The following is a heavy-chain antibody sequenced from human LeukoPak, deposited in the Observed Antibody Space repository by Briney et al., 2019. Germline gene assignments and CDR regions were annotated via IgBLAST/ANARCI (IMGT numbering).Heavy chain of an antibody. CDR1: GGSLSSYY. CDR3: ARHGSCSSTSCYTDTDAFDI. Sequence: PSETLSLTRTVSGGSLSSYYWSWIRQPPGKGLEWIGYIYYSGNTNYNPSLKSRVTISVDTSKNQFSLKLSSVTAADTAVYYCARHGSCSSTSCYTDTDAFDIWGQGTMVTVSS. J-gene: IGHJ3*02. CDR2: IYYSGNT. V-gene: IGHV4-59*01. D-gene: IGHD2-2*02.